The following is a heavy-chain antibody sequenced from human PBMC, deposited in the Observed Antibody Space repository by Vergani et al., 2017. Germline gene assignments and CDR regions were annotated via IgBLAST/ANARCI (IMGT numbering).Heavy chain of an antibody. V-gene: IGHV4-59*01. Sequence: QVQLQESGPGLVKPSETLSLTCTVSGGSLSSYYWSWIRQPPGKGLEWIGYIYYSGSTNYNPSLKSRVTRSVDTSKNQFSLKLSSVTAADTAVYYCAITGTTTVDAFDIWGQGTMVTVSS. D-gene: IGHD1-20*01. CDR2: IYYSGST. CDR3: AITGTTTVDAFDI. CDR1: GGSLSSYY. J-gene: IGHJ3*02.